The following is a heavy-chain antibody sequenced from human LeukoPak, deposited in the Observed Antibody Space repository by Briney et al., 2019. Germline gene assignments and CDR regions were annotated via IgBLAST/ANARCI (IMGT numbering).Heavy chain of an antibody. CDR2: ISDSGAST. D-gene: IGHD3-3*01. CDR3: AKGTDYDPTD. V-gene: IGHV3-23*01. CDR1: GFTFSTYA. J-gene: IGHJ4*02. Sequence: GGSLRLSCAASGFTFSTYAMSWVRQAPGKGLEWVSSISDSGASTYYADSVKGRFTISRDNSKNTLSLQMNNLRAEETAVYYCAKGTDYDPTDWGQGTLVTVSS.